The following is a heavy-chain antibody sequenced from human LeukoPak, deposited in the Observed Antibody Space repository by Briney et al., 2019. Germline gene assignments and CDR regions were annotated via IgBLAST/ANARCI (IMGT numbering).Heavy chain of an antibody. CDR2: IYYSGST. CDR3: ARVSYDFWSGYLAGVDYYFDY. Sequence: GSLRLSCAASGFTFSNYAMSWIRQPPGKGLEWIGYIYYSGSTNYNPSLKSRVTISVDTSKNQFSLKLSSVTAADTAVYYCARVSYDFWSGYLAGVDYYFDYWGQGTLVTVSS. CDR1: GFTFSNYA. D-gene: IGHD3-3*01. J-gene: IGHJ4*02. V-gene: IGHV4-59*01.